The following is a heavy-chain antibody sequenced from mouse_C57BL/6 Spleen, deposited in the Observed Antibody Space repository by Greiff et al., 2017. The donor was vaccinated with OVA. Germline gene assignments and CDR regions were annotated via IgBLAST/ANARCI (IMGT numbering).Heavy chain of an antibody. CDR2: IYPGDGDT. J-gene: IGHJ1*03. V-gene: IGHV1-80*01. Sequence: VQRVESGAELVKPGASVKISCKASGYAFSSYWMNWVKQRPGKGLEWIGQIYPGDGDTNYNGKFKGKATLTADKSSSTAYMQLSSLTSEDSAVYFCARRRDYDGYIDVWGTGTTVTVSS. D-gene: IGHD2-4*01. CDR3: ARRRDYDGYIDV. CDR1: GYAFSSYW.